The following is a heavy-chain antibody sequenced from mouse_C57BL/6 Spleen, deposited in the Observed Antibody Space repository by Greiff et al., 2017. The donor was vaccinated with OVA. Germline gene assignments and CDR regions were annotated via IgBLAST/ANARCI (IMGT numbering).Heavy chain of an antibody. D-gene: IGHD1-1*01. Sequence: VQLQQPGAELVRPGSSVKLSCKASGYTFTSYWMHWVKQRPIQGLEWIGNIDPSDSETHYNQKFKDKATLTVDKSSSTAYMQLSSLTSEDSAVYYCAREEIYYGSRYYFDYWGQGTTLTVSS. J-gene: IGHJ2*01. V-gene: IGHV1-52*01. CDR1: GYTFTSYW. CDR2: IDPSDSET. CDR3: AREEIYYGSRYYFDY.